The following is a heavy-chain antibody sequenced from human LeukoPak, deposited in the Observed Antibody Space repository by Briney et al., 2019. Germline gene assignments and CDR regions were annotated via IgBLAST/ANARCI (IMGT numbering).Heavy chain of an antibody. J-gene: IGHJ4*02. CDR1: GLAFSVYE. D-gene: IGHD6-19*01. CDR3: ATLTVASTFDY. CDR2: ISSSGGTR. Sequence: GGSLRLSCAASGLAFSVYEMYWVRQAPGKGLEWVSYISSSGGTRYYADSVKGRFTISRDNAYNSLYLQMNSLRAEDTAVYYCATLTVASTFDYWGQGTLVTVSS. V-gene: IGHV3-48*03.